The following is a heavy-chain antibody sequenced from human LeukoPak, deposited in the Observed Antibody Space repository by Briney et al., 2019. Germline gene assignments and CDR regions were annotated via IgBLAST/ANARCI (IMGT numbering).Heavy chain of an antibody. CDR1: GESFSAYF. V-gene: IGHV4-34*01. CDR2: INHRGSS. D-gene: IGHD2-15*01. J-gene: IGHJ4*02. Sequence: SETLSLTCAVYGESFSAYFWNWIRQAPGKPLEYIGEINHRGSSHYNPSLKTRVTLSVDTSKNQFSLKLTSVTAADTAVYFCARGSSFDGYCSAGACDAGYYDSWGQGTLVTVSS. CDR3: ARGSSFDGYCSAGACDAGYYDS.